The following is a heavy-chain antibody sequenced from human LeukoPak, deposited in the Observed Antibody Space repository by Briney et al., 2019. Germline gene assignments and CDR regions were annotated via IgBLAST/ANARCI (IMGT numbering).Heavy chain of an antibody. CDR2: IIPIFGTA. J-gene: IGHJ6*03. D-gene: IGHD3-10*01. Sequence: SVKVSCKASGGTFSSYAISWVRQAPGQGLEWMGGIIPIFGTANYAQKFQGRVTITTDESTSTAYMELSSLRSEDTAVYYCARGSAGGPLIYYYYYYMDVWGKGTTVTVSS. CDR1: GGTFSSYA. V-gene: IGHV1-69*05. CDR3: ARGSAGGPLIYYYYYYMDV.